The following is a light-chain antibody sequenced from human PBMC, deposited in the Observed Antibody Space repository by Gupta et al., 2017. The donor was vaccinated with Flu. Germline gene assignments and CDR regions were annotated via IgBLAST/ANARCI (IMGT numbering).Light chain of an antibody. Sequence: QSALTQPASVSGSPGQSITISCTGTSSDVGRYNYVSWFQQYPGKAPKLMIYEVSNWPSGVSNRFSGSKSGNTASLTISGLQAEDEADYYCSSFTSSLTWVFGGGTKL. CDR2: EVS. V-gene: IGLV2-14*01. J-gene: IGLJ3*02. CDR3: SSFTSSLTWV. CDR1: SSDVGRYNY.